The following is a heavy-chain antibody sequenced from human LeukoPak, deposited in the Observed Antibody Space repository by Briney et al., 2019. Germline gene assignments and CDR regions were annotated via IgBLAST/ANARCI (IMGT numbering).Heavy chain of an antibody. CDR2: IKNKADGGTT. D-gene: IGHD3-16*01. V-gene: IGHV3-15*01. CDR3: VWHYFDY. J-gene: IGHJ4*02. Sequence: GGSLRLSCATSGFTFSNAWMSWARQAPGKGLEWVGRIKNKADGGTTDYTVPVKGRFTISRDDAKNTLYLQMDSLISEDTAIYNCVWHYFDYWGQGALVTVSS. CDR1: GFTFSNAW.